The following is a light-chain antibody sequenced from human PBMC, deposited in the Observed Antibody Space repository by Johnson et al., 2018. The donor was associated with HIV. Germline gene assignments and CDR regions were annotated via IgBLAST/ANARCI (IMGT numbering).Light chain of an antibody. J-gene: IGLJ1*01. V-gene: IGLV1-51*02. Sequence: QSVLTQPPSVSAAPGQKVTISCSGSSYNIGNNYVSWYQQFPGTAPKLLIYENNKRPSGIPDRFSGSKSGTSATLAITGLQTGDEADYYCGTWDSSLGAPYVFGTGTKVTVL. CDR3: GTWDSSLGAPYV. CDR2: ENN. CDR1: SYNIGNNY.